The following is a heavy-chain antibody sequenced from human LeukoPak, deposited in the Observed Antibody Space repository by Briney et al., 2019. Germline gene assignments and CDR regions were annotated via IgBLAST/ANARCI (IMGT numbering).Heavy chain of an antibody. J-gene: IGHJ4*02. CDR1: GFTFSSYG. CDR2: TSYNGRNK. D-gene: IGHD3-3*01. Sequence: PGGSLRLSCAASGFTFSSYGMHWVRQAPGKGLEWLALTSYNGRNKYYADSVKGRFTISRDNSKSTLFLQMNSLRTDDTAVYFCAKATNCDFWSGSLGLDYWGQGTLVTVSS. V-gene: IGHV3-30*18. CDR3: AKATNCDFWSGSLGLDY.